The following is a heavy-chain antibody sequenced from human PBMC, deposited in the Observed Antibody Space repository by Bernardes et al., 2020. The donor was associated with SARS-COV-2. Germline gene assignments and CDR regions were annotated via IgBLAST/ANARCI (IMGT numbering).Heavy chain of an antibody. D-gene: IGHD3-16*02. V-gene: IGHV1-18*01. J-gene: IGHJ5*02. Sequence: KVSCKASGYTFTSYVISWVRQAPGQGLEWMGWISAFNGNTKYAQKVQDRVTMTTDTSTSTAYMELRSLRSDDTAVYYCARGGRSSWFDPWGQGTLVTVSS. CDR2: ISAFNGNT. CDR3: ARGGRSSWFDP. CDR1: GYTFTSYV.